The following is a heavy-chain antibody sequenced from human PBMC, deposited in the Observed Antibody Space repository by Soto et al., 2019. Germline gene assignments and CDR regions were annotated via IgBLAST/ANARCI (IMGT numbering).Heavy chain of an antibody. CDR2: IDPSDSYT. D-gene: IGHD1-26*01. J-gene: IGHJ2*01. CDR1: GYSFTSYW. Sequence: PGESLKISCKVSGYSFTSYWISWVRQMPGKGLPWMARIDPSDSYTNYSPSIQGHVTISADKSISTAYLQWSSLKASDTGMYYCARVIVGDEFLGMDLWGRGTVVTVSS. V-gene: IGHV5-10-1*01. CDR3: ARVIVGDEFLGMDL.